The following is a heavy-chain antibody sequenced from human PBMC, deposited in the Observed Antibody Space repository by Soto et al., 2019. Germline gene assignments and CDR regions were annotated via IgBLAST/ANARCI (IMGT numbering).Heavy chain of an antibody. CDR1: GYTFTSYD. J-gene: IGHJ6*03. D-gene: IGHD2-2*01. CDR2: MNPNSGNT. V-gene: IGHV1-8*01. CDR3: ARLGGDIVVVPAAMGGYYYYYMDV. Sequence: ASVMVSCKASGYTFTSYDINWVRQATGQGLEWMGWMNPNSGNTGYAQKFQGRVTMTRTTSISTAYMELSSLRSEDTAVYYCARLGGDIVVVPAAMGGYYYYYMDVWGKGTTVTVSS.